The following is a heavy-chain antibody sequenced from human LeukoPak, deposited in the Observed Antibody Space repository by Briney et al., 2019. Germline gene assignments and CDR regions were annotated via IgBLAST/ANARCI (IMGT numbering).Heavy chain of an antibody. J-gene: IGHJ4*02. V-gene: IGHV4-59*08. CDR1: GGSISSYY. Sequence: PSETLSLTCTVSGGSISSYYCSWIRQPPGKGLEWIGYMYYSGSTKYSPSLKSRVTISIETSKNQFSLKLSSVTAADTAVYYCARHILTAGSIEWGQGTLVTVSS. D-gene: IGHD3-9*01. CDR3: ARHILTAGSIE. CDR2: MYYSGST.